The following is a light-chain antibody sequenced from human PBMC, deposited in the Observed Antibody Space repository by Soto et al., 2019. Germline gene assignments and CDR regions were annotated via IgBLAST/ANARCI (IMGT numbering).Light chain of an antibody. CDR2: GAS. CDR1: RTVSSN. V-gene: IGKV3D-15*01. J-gene: IGKJ4*01. Sequence: EIVMTQSPATLSVSPGERATLSCRASRTVSSNLAWHQQKPGQAPRLLVYGASTRATGIPARFSGSGSGTEFTLTISSLQSEDFAVYYCQQYHNWPPLTFGGGTKVEIK. CDR3: QQYHNWPPLT.